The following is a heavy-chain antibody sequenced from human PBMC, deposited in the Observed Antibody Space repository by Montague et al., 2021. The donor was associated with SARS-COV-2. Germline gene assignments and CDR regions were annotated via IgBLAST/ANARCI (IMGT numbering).Heavy chain of an antibody. V-gene: IGHV4-34*01. CDR2: INHSGST. CDR1: GGSFSGYY. CDR3: ARVRYYGSGTSLGMDV. J-gene: IGHJ6*02. D-gene: IGHD3-10*01. Sequence: SETLSLTCAVYGGSFSGYYWSWIRQPPGKGLEWIEEINHSGSTNYNPSLKSRVTISVDTSKNQFSLKLSPVTAADTAVYYCARVRYYGSGTSLGMDVWGQGTTVTVSS.